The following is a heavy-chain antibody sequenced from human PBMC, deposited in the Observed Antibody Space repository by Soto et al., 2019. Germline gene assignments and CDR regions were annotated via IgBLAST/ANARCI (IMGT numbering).Heavy chain of an antibody. V-gene: IGHV4-59*13. D-gene: IGHD2-21*02. CDR2: IYYSGSP. CDR3: ARVVVVTPVFHFDY. J-gene: IGHJ4*02. Sequence: SETLSLTCTVSGGSISSYYWSWIGQRPGKGLGWRGYIYYSGSPNYHPSLQSRVPISVDTSKQKFSLKLSSVTDADTAVYYCARVVVVTPVFHFDYWGPGTQVPV. CDR1: GGSISSYY.